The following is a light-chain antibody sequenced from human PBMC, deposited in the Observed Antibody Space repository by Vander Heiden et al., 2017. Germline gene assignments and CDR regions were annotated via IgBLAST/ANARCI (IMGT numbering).Light chain of an antibody. Sequence: QSALTQPASVSGSPGQSITISCTGTSSDVGNYNLVPWYQQHPGKAPKLIIYEVNKRPSGVSNHFSGSKSGNTASLTISGLQAEDEADYYCGSYEGSTTLFGGGTKVTV. V-gene: IGLV2-23*02. CDR1: SSDVGNYNL. CDR3: GSYEGSTTL. CDR2: EVN. J-gene: IGLJ2*01.